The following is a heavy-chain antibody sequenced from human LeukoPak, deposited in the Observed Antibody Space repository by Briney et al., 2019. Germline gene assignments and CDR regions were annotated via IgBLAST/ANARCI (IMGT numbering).Heavy chain of an antibody. CDR3: AKDRLGGPYFFHY. CDR1: GFSVRTTY. D-gene: IGHD3-16*01. CDR2: IGGTGVRT. J-gene: IGHJ4*02. Sequence: GGSLRLSCAASGFSVRTTYMSWVRQAPGKGLEWVSTIGGTGVRTYYADSVKGRFTISRDNSKNTLYLQINSLRAEDTAVYFCAKDRLGGPYFFHYWGQGTLVTVSS. V-gene: IGHV3-23*01.